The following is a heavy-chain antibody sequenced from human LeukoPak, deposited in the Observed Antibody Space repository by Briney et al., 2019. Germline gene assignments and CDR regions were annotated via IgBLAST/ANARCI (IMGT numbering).Heavy chain of an antibody. V-gene: IGHV3-23*01. Sequence: GGSLRLSCAASGLTFSNDAVTWVRQAPGKGLEWVSSITGNGATAVYTDSVKGRFTISWDNSKSMVYLQMNSLRVEDTALYYCSKDPNGDYIGAFDSWGQGTLVTVSS. CDR2: ITGNGATA. D-gene: IGHD2-21*02. CDR3: SKDPNGDYIGAFDS. CDR1: GLTFSNDA. J-gene: IGHJ5*01.